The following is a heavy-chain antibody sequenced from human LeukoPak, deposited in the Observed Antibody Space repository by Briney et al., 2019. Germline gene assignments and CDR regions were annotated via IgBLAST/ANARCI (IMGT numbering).Heavy chain of an antibody. CDR1: GYTFTGYY. Sequence: GASVKVSCKASGYTFTGYYIQWVRHAPGQGLEWMGWISPNSGGTKCEQKFQGRVTMTRDTSITTAYMELSRLRSDDTAVYYCARVGTTGTRGVDMDYWGQGTLVTVSS. D-gene: IGHD1-1*01. V-gene: IGHV1-2*02. CDR2: ISPNSGGT. J-gene: IGHJ4*02. CDR3: ARVGTTGTRGVDMDY.